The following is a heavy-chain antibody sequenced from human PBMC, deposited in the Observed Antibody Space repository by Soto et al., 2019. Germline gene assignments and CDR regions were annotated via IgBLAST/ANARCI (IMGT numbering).Heavy chain of an antibody. J-gene: IGHJ5*02. CDR1: GLTFSDYG. V-gene: IGHV3-23*01. D-gene: IGHD1-26*01. CDR2: ISLTGDRT. Sequence: PGGSLRLSCAVSGLTFSDYGMNWVRQAPGKGLEWVSVISLTGDRTNYVDSVKGRFTISRDNSKNMLYLEMNTLRAEDTAIYYCTKDQDKTGFPSYFDPWGQGTLVTVSS. CDR3: TKDQDKTGFPSYFDP.